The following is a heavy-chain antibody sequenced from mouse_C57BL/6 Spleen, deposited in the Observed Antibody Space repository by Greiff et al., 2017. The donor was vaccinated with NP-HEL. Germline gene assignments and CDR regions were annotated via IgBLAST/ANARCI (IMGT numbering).Heavy chain of an antibody. Sequence: VMLVESGAELARPGASVKLSCKASGYTFTSYGISWVKQRTGQGLEWIGEIYPRSGNTYYNEKFKGKATLTADKSSSTAYMELRSLTSEDSAVYFCARSEDYAYWGQGTLVTVSA. V-gene: IGHV1-81*01. J-gene: IGHJ3*01. CDR1: GYTFTSYG. CDR2: IYPRSGNT. D-gene: IGHD2-4*01. CDR3: ARSEDYAY.